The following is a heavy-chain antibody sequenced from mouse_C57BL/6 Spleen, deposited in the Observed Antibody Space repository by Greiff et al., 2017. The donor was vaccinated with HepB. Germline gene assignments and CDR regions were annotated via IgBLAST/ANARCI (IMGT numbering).Heavy chain of an antibody. Sequence: EVQLQQSGGDLVKPGGSLKLSCAASGFTFSSYGMSWVRQTPDKRLEWVATISSGGSYTYYPDSVKGRFTISRDNAKNTLYLQMSSLKSEDTAMYYCARQDTTERWFAYWGQGTLVTVSA. CDR2: ISSGGSYT. D-gene: IGHD1-1*01. CDR3: ARQDTTERWFAY. J-gene: IGHJ3*01. V-gene: IGHV5-6*01. CDR1: GFTFSSYG.